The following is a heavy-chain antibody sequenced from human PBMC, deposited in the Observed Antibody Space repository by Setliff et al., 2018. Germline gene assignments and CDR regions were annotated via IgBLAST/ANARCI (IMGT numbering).Heavy chain of an antibody. CDR2: IYYTGST. V-gene: IGHV4-39*01. CDR1: GGPISSSTYY. J-gene: IGHJ5*01. D-gene: IGHD2-21*01. Sequence: SETLSLTCTVSGGPISSSTYYWGWIRQPPGKGLQWIGNIYYTGSTCSDPSLKSRVTVSVDTSKNQFSLKLSSVTAADTAVYYCARGFDVCGGGDSWGHGTLVTVSS. CDR3: ARGFDVCGGGDS.